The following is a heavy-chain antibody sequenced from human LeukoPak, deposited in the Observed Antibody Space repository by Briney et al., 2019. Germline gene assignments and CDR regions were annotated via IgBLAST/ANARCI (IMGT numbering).Heavy chain of an antibody. V-gene: IGHV1-18*01. D-gene: IGHD3-16*01. CDR3: AVELNMITFGGVTGGFDAFDI. J-gene: IGHJ3*02. CDR2: INAYNGNT. Sequence: GASVKVSCKASGYTFTSYGISWVRQAPGQGLEWMGWINAYNGNTNYAQKFQGRVTMTTDTSTSTAYMELRSLRSDDTAVYYCAVELNMITFGGVTGGFDAFDIWGQGTMVTVSS. CDR1: GYTFTSYG.